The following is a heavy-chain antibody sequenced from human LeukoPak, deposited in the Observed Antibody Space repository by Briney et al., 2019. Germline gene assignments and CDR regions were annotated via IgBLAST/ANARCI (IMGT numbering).Heavy chain of an antibody. CDR1: GGTFSSYA. D-gene: IGHD3-10*01. CDR3: ARDRGDLDAFDI. Sequence: SVKVSCKASGGTFSSYAISWVRQAPGQGLEWMGGIIPIFGIPDSAQKFQGRLTITADESTTTAYMELSSLRSDDTAVYYCARDRGDLDAFDIWGQGTMVTVSS. V-gene: IGHV1-69*13. J-gene: IGHJ3*02. CDR2: IIPIFGIP.